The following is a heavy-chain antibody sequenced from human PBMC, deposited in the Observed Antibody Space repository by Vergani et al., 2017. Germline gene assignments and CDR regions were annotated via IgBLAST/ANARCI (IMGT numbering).Heavy chain of an antibody. D-gene: IGHD6-13*01. V-gene: IGHV1-69*06. CDR3: AIKGLAATGTQGGFDP. CDR2: IIPFFGAA. CDR1: GGTFSSYA. Sequence: QVQLVQSGAEVKKPGSSVKVSCKASGGTFSSYAISWVRQAPGQGLEWMGGIIPFFGAANYAQKFQGRVTITADKSTSTAYMELSSRRSEDTAIYYCAIKGLAATGTQGGFDPWGQGTLVTVSS. J-gene: IGHJ5*02.